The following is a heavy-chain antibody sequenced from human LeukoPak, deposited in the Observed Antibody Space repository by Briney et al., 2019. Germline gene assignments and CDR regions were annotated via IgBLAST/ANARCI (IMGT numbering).Heavy chain of an antibody. CDR3: ARDFSLYCSGGSCYGY. V-gene: IGHV1-18*01. D-gene: IGHD2-15*01. CDR2: ISAYNGNT. J-gene: IGHJ4*02. Sequence: ASVKVSCKASGYTFTSYGISWVRQAPGQGLEWMGWISAYNGNTNYAQKLQGRVTMTTDTSTSTAYMELRSLRSDDTAVYYCARDFSLYCSGGSCYGYWGQGTLVTVSS. CDR1: GYTFTSYG.